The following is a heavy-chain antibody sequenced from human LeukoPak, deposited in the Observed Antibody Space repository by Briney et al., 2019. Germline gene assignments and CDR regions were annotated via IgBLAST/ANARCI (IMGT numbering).Heavy chain of an antibody. V-gene: IGHV4-59*02. CDR2: THHSGNT. CDR3: ARLLLRSSTSPGDYYYYYYMDV. D-gene: IGHD2-2*01. CDR1: GDSVSGYY. J-gene: IGHJ6*03. Sequence: SETLSLTCIVSGDSVSGYYWNWIRQPPGKGLEWIGYTHHSGNTLYNPSLKSRVTTSVDTSKNQFSLKLSSVTAADTAVYYCARLLLRSSTSPGDYYYYYYMDVWGKGTTVTVSS.